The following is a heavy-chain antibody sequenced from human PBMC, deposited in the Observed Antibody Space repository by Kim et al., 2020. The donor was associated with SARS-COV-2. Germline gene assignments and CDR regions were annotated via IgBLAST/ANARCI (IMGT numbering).Heavy chain of an antibody. Sequence: ASVKVSCKASGYTFTGYYMHWVRQAPGQGLEWMGWINPNSGGTNYAQKFQGRVTMTRDTSISTAYMELSRLRSDDTAVYYCARDRYYDSSGYCFDYWGQGTLVTVSS. D-gene: IGHD3-22*01. CDR2: INPNSGGT. V-gene: IGHV1-2*02. CDR3: ARDRYYDSSGYCFDY. J-gene: IGHJ4*02. CDR1: GYTFTGYY.